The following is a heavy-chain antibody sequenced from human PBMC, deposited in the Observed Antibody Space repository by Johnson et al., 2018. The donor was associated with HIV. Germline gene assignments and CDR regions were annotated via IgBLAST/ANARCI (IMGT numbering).Heavy chain of an antibody. Sequence: VQLVETGGGLIQPGGSLRLSCAASGFTVSSNYMSWVRQAPGKGLEWVSVIYSGGSTYYADSVKGRFTISRDNSKNSLYLQMNSLRPEDTAVYYCAKGRKWNDVGNDALDIWGQGTLVTVSS. J-gene: IGHJ3*02. D-gene: IGHD1-1*01. CDR1: GFTVSSNY. V-gene: IGHV3-53*05. CDR3: AKGRKWNDVGNDALDI. CDR2: IYSGGST.